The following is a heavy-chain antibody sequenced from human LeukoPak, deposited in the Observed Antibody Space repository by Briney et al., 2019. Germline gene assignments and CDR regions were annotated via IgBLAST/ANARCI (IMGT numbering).Heavy chain of an antibody. CDR3: ARRLKTAVTSYYFDS. CDR2: ISSSSSYI. Sequence: GGSLRLSCAASGFTFSTYSMNWVRQSPGKGLEWVSSISSSSSYIYYPDSVKGRFTISRDNAMNSLYLQMNSLRAEDTAVYFCARRLKTAVTSYYFDSWGQGTLVTVSS. V-gene: IGHV3-21*01. CDR1: GFTFSTYS. D-gene: IGHD4-17*01. J-gene: IGHJ4*02.